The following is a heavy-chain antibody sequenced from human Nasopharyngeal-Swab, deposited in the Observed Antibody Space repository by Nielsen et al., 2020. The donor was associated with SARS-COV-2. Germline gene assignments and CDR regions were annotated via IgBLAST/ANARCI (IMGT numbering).Heavy chain of an antibody. CDR2: ISFDGGNK. J-gene: IGHJ6*02. V-gene: IGHV3-30*18. Sequence: GGSLRLSCAASGFTFSSYGMPWVRQAPGKGLEWVAVISFDGGNKYYADSLKGRFTISRDNSKNTLYLQMNSLRAEDTAVYYCAKDRGTYSSFAMDAWGRGTTVTVSS. CDR3: AKDRGTYSSFAMDA. CDR1: GFTFSSYG. D-gene: IGHD2-21*01.